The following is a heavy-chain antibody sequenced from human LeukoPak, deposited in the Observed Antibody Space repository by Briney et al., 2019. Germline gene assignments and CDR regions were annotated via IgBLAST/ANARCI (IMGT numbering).Heavy chain of an antibody. CDR2: IYYSGST. CDR1: GGSISSYY. D-gene: IGHD2-8*01. CDR3: ARDYGVSKWSWGVDY. V-gene: IGHV4-59*12. Sequence: PSETLSLTCTVSGGSISSYYWSWIRQPPGKGLEWVGYIYYSGSTNYNPSLKSRVTISVDTSKNQFSLKLSSVTAADTAVYYCARDYGVSKWSWGVDYWGQGTLVTVPS. J-gene: IGHJ4*02.